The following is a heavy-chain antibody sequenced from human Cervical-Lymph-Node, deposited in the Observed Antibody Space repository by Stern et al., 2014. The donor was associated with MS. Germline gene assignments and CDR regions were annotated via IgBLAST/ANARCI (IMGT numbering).Heavy chain of an antibody. V-gene: IGHV2-5*02. D-gene: IGHD1-26*01. CDR3: AHNLRSTAAFDV. Sequence: ESGPTLVEPTQTLTLTCTFSGFSLNTNGVGVGWLRQPPGKALEWLAIIYWDDDKRYSPSLNARLIVTKDASKNQVVLTMTDMDPLDTASYFCAHNLRSTAAFDVWGQGKLVIVSS. CDR2: IYWDDDK. J-gene: IGHJ3*01. CDR1: GFSLNTNGVG.